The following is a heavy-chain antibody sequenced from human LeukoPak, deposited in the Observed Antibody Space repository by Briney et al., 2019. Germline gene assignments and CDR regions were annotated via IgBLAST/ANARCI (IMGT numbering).Heavy chain of an antibody. CDR3: ATSYCSGGSCPNWFDP. J-gene: IGHJ5*02. CDR1: GGSFSGYY. CDR2: INHSGST. Sequence: SETLPLTCAVYGGSFSGYYWSWIRQPPGKGLEWIGEINHSGSTNYNPSLKSRVTISVDTSKNQFSLKLSSVTAADTAVYYCATSYCSGGSCPNWFDPWGQGTLVTVSS. D-gene: IGHD2-15*01. V-gene: IGHV4-34*01.